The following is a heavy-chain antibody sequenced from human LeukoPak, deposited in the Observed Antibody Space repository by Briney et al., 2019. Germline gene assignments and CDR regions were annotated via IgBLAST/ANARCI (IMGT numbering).Heavy chain of an antibody. CDR3: ARAYYYASSACDL. CDR2: IYYGGST. CDR1: GGPISSNTYY. D-gene: IGHD3-22*01. Sequence: PSETLSHTCTVSGGPISSNTYYGDGIRQPPGKGLECIGSIYYGGSTYYNPSLKSRVVISVDTSKNQFSLKLSSVTAADTAVYYCARAYYYASSACDLWGQRTMVSVSS. V-gene: IGHV4-39*01. J-gene: IGHJ3*01.